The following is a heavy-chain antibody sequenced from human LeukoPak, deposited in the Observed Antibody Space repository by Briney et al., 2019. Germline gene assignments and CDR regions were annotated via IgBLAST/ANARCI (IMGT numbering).Heavy chain of an antibody. J-gene: IGHJ4*02. CDR3: VGALGY. V-gene: IGHV3-48*03. Sequence: GGSLRLSCAASGFTFSGSDMHWVRQASGKGLEWVSHISSSGYTIYYADSVKGRFTISRDNAKNSLYLQMNSLRADDSAIYYCVGALGYWGQGTLVTVSS. CDR1: GFTFSGSD. CDR2: ISSSGYTI.